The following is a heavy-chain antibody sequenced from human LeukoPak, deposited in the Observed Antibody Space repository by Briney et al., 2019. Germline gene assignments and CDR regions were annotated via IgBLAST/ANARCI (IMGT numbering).Heavy chain of an antibody. D-gene: IGHD6-13*01. CDR1: GDSVSSNSAA. CDR2: TYYRSNRYN. V-gene: IGHV6-1*01. Sequence: SQTLSLTCAISGDSVSSNSAAWNWIRQSPSRGLEWLGRTYYRSNRYNDFALSVKSRIIINPDTSKNQFSLQLDSVTPEDTAVYYCAREEEDSGSWTSFDYWGQGNLVTVSS. J-gene: IGHJ4*02. CDR3: AREEEDSGSWTSFDY.